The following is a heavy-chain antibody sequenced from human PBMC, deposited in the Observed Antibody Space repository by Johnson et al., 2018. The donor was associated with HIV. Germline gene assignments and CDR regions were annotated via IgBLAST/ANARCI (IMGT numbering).Heavy chain of an antibody. D-gene: IGHD1-26*01. CDR2: LHIDGTT. J-gene: IGHJ3*02. Sequence: SGFIVSNNYMNWVRQTPGKGLEWVSILHIDGTTYYADSVKGRFTISRDNSKNTLYLQMKRLRVEDTAVYYCARDDLDNSGHLMAFDMWGQGTMVTVSS. V-gene: IGHV3-66*01. CDR1: GFIVSNNY. CDR3: ARDDLDNSGHLMAFDM.